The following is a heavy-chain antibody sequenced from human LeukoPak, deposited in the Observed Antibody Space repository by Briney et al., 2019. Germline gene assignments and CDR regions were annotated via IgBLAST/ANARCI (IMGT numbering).Heavy chain of an antibody. J-gene: IGHJ5*02. Sequence: SETLSLTCAVSGGSISSGGYSWSWIRQPPGKGLEWIGYIYHSGSTYYNPSLKSRVTMSVDTSKNQFSLKLSSVTAADTAVYYCARDPTYYYDSSGPWGWFDPWGQGTLVTVSS. CDR2: IYHSGST. D-gene: IGHD3-22*01. CDR3: ARDPTYYYDSSGPWGWFDP. V-gene: IGHV4-30-2*01. CDR1: GGSISSGGYS.